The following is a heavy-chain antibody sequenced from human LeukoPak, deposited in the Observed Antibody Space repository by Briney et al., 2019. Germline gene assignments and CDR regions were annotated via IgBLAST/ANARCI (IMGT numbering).Heavy chain of an antibody. Sequence: GGSLRLSCEASGFTFRSYAMSWVRQAPGKGLEWVSGSSGSGGSTYYADSVKGRFTISRDNSRNTLYLQMNSLRAEDTAVYYCANPRDRGYYFYFDYWGQGTLVTVSS. J-gene: IGHJ4*02. CDR1: GFTFRSYA. CDR2: SSGSGGST. D-gene: IGHD3-22*01. V-gene: IGHV3-23*01. CDR3: ANPRDRGYYFYFDY.